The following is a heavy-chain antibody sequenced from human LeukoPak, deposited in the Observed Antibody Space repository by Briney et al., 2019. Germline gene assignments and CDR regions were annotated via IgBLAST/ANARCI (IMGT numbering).Heavy chain of an antibody. Sequence: RGESLKISCEASGYNFTNYWIGWVRQMPGKGLEWMGIIYPGDSDTTYSPSFQGQVTIAADKSISTAYLQWSSLKASDTAMYYCARQRTIFGVASPNDYYYGMDVWGQGTTVTVSS. J-gene: IGHJ6*02. CDR2: IYPGDSDT. V-gene: IGHV5-51*01. CDR3: ARQRTIFGVASPNDYYYGMDV. CDR1: GYNFTNYW. D-gene: IGHD3-3*01.